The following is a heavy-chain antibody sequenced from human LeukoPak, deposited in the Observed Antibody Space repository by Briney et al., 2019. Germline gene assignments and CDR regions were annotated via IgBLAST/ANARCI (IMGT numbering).Heavy chain of an antibody. V-gene: IGHV4-39*07. CDR3: ARTEANWRYYFDY. CDR2: IYYSGNT. CDR1: GVSISSSNSY. Sequence: SETLSLTCTVSGVSISSSNSYWGWIRQPPGKGLEWIGSIYYSGNTYYNASLKSQVSISIDTSKNQFSLKLSSVTAADTAVYYCARTEANWRYYFDYWGQGTLVTVSS. J-gene: IGHJ4*02. D-gene: IGHD7-27*01.